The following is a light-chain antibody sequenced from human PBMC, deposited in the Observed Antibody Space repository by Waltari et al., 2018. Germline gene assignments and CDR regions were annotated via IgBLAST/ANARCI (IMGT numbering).Light chain of an antibody. CDR3: QQYNNWPPT. V-gene: IGKV3-15*01. J-gene: IGKJ1*01. Sequence: EIVMTQSPATLSVSPGERATISCRASQSVSSNLAWYQQKPGQDPRLLIYGASTRATGIPARFSGSGSGTEFTLTISSLQSEDFAVYYCQQYNNWPPTFGQGTKVEIK. CDR1: QSVSSN. CDR2: GAS.